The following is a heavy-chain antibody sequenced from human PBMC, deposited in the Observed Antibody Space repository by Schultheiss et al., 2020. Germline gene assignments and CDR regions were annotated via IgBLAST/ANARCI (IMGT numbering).Heavy chain of an antibody. J-gene: IGHJ5*02. D-gene: IGHD1-26*01. CDR1: GFTFSSYG. CDR3: AKDCSGSYANWFDP. Sequence: GESLKISCAASGFTFSSYGMHWVRQAPGKGLEWVAVISYDGSNKYYADSVKGRFTISRDNSKNTLYLQMNSLRAEDTAVYYCAKDCSGSYANWFDPWGQGTLVTVSS. V-gene: IGHV3-30*18. CDR2: ISYDGSNK.